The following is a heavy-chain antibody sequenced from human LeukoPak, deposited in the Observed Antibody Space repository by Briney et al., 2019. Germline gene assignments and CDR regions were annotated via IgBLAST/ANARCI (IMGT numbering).Heavy chain of an antibody. CDR1: GFTFNSYS. J-gene: IGHJ4*02. D-gene: IGHD2-8*01. CDR3: ARDRSLNGVWGIDY. Sequence: PGGSLRLSCAASGFTFNSYSMHWVRQAPGKGLEWVAVISYDGSNKYYADSVKGRFTISRDNSKNTLYLQMNSLRAEDTAVYYCARDRSLNGVWGIDYWGQGTLVTVSS. CDR2: ISYDGSNK. V-gene: IGHV3-30*04.